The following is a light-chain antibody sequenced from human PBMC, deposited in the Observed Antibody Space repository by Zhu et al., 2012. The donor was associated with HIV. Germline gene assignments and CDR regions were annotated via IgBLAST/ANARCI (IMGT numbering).Light chain of an antibody. J-gene: IGKJ4*01. Sequence: IVLTQSPVTLSLSPGERATVSCRASQSVSSFLAWYQQKPGQAPRLLIYDSSKRAAGIPPRFSGSGSGTDFTLTISSLEPEDFALYYCQQRSNWPLTFGGGTKVEIK. V-gene: IGKV3-11*01. CDR2: DSS. CDR1: QSVSSF. CDR3: QQRSNWPLT.